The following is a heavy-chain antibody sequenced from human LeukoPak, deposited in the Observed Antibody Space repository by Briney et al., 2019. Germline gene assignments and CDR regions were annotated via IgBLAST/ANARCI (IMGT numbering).Heavy chain of an antibody. J-gene: IGHJ4*02. CDR3: ASGYSYGCLDY. CDR2: IYSGGST. Sequence: PGGSLRLSGAASGFTVSSNYMSWVRQAPGKGLEWVSVIYSGGSTYYADSVKGRFTISRDNSKNTLYLQMNSLRAEDTAVYYCASGYSYGCLDYWGQGTLVTVSS. CDR1: GFTVSSNY. D-gene: IGHD5-18*01. V-gene: IGHV3-66*01.